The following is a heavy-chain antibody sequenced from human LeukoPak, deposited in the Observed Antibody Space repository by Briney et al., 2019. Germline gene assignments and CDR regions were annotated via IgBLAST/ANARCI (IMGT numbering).Heavy chain of an antibody. Sequence: SETLSLTCAVYGGSFSGYYWSWIRQPPGKGLEWIGEINHSGSTNYNPSLKSRVTISVDTSKNQFSLKLSSVTAADTAVYYCARERDGYNYGAFDIWGQGTTVTVSS. J-gene: IGHJ3*02. V-gene: IGHV4-34*01. CDR1: GGSFSGYY. CDR3: ARERDGYNYGAFDI. CDR2: INHSGST. D-gene: IGHD5-24*01.